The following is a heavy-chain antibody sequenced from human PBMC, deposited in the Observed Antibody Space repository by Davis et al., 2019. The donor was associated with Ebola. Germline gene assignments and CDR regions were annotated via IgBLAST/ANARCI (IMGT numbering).Heavy chain of an antibody. CDR1: GFSVSTNY. Sequence: GESLKISCAASGFSVSTNYMTWVRQAPGKGPEWVSDIYSGGSTYYRTSVKGRFTISRDNSKNTLYLQMNNLRDDDTALYYCARGGEDSGYATVNWGRGTLVTVSS. D-gene: IGHD5-12*01. CDR2: IYSGGST. V-gene: IGHV3-53*01. J-gene: IGHJ1*01. CDR3: ARGGEDSGYATVN.